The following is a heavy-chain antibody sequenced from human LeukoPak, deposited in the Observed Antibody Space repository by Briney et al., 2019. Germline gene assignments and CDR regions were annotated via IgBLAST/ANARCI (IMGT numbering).Heavy chain of an antibody. CDR2: INPNSGGT. J-gene: IGHJ4*02. Sequence: ASVKVSCKASGYTFTGYYMHWVRQAPGQGLEWMGWINPNSGGTNYAQKFQGRVTMTRDTSISTAYMELSRLRSDDTAVYYCARDGESWSGNYFDYWGQGTLVTVSS. CDR1: GYTFTGYY. V-gene: IGHV1-2*02. CDR3: ARDGESWSGNYFDY. D-gene: IGHD6-13*01.